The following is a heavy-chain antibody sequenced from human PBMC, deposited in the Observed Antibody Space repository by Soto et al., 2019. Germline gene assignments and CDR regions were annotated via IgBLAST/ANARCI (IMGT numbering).Heavy chain of an antibody. V-gene: IGHV1-8*01. J-gene: IGHJ6*02. CDR3: AREALSRMDV. CDR1: GYTFTSYD. CDR2: MNPNSGNT. Sequence: QVQLVQSGAEVKKPGASVKVSCKASGYTFTSYDINWGRQATGQGLEWMGWMNPNSGNTVYAQKFQGRVTMTRNTSIRTASMELSRLRSADMAVYYCAREALSRMDVWGQGTTVTVSS.